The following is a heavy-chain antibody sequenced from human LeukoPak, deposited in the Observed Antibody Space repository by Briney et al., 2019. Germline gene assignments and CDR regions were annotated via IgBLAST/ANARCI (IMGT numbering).Heavy chain of an antibody. Sequence: ASVTVSCKASGYTFTGYYMHWVRQAPGRGLEWMGWINPNSGGTNYAQKFQGRVTMTRDTSISTAYMELSSLRSEDTAVYYCARGYSYGYAPYWGQGTLVTVSS. CDR3: ARGYSYGYAPY. CDR2: INPNSGGT. J-gene: IGHJ4*02. CDR1: GYTFTGYY. V-gene: IGHV1-2*02. D-gene: IGHD5-18*01.